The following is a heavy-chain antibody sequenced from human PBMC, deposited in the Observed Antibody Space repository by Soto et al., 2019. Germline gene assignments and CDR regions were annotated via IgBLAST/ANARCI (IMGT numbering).Heavy chain of an antibody. D-gene: IGHD3-22*01. J-gene: IGHJ4*02. CDR3: ARDFYDSSGYYYGSDY. V-gene: IGHV4-34*01. CDR2: INDSGST. Sequence: SETLSLTCAVCGGSVRGSYWSWIRQPPGKGLEWIGEINDSGSTNYNPSLKSRVTISVDTSKNQFSLNLTSVTAADTAVYYCARDFYDSSGYYYGSDYWGQGTLVTVSS. CDR1: GGSVRGSY.